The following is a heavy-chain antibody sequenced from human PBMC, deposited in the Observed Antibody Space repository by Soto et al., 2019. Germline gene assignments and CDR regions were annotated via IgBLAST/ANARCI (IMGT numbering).Heavy chain of an antibody. J-gene: IGHJ6*02. CDR2: IIPLIGTA. V-gene: IGHV1-69*18. Sequence: QVQLVQSGAEVRKPGSSVTVSCKASGGTFSTYGITWVRQAPGQGLEWMGNIIPLIGTANYAQRFRGRVTITADESTTTAYMDLTSLRSEATAVYYCARVVMTTVPASFYYGLDVGGQGTTVTFAS. CDR3: ARVVMTTVPASFYYGLDV. CDR1: GGTFSTYG. D-gene: IGHD4-4*01.